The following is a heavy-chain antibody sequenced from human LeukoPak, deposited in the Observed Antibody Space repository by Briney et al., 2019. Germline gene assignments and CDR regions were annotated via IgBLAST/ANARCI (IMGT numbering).Heavy chain of an antibody. CDR3: ARDGVAPGIYFDY. Sequence: GGSLRLSCAASGFTFSSYWMSWVRQAPGKGLEWVANIKQDGSEKYYVDSVKGRFTISRDNAKSSLYLQMNSLRAEDTAVYYCARDGVAPGIYFDYWGQGTLVTVSS. V-gene: IGHV3-7*01. J-gene: IGHJ4*02. CDR1: GFTFSSYW. D-gene: IGHD2-2*01. CDR2: IKQDGSEK.